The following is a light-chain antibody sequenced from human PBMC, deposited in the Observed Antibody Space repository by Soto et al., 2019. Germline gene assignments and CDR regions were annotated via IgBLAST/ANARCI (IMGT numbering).Light chain of an antibody. CDR1: QSISSW. Sequence: DIQMPHSPSTVSASLGDRVTITCLASQSISSWLAWYQQKPGKAPKLLICDASSLESGVPSRFSGSGSGTEFTLTISSLQPDDFATYYCQQYTSDPPKTFGQGTKVDI. J-gene: IGKJ1*01. V-gene: IGKV1-5*01. CDR3: QQYTSDPPKT. CDR2: DAS.